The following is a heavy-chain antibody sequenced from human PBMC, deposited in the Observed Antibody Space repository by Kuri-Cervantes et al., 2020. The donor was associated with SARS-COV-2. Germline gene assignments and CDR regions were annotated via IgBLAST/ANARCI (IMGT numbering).Heavy chain of an antibody. CDR3: ARGDFWSGYYLDY. Sequence: GGSLRLSCAASGFTFSSYSMNWVRQAPGKGPEWVSSISSSSSYIYYADSVKGRFTISRDNAKNSLYLQMNSLRAEDTAVYYCARGDFWSGYYLDYWGQGTLVTVSS. CDR2: ISSSSSYI. D-gene: IGHD3-3*01. J-gene: IGHJ4*02. V-gene: IGHV3-21*01. CDR1: GFTFSSYS.